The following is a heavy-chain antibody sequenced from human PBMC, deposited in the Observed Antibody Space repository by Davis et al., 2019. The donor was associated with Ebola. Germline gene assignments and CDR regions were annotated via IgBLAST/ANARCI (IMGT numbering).Heavy chain of an antibody. V-gene: IGHV1-46*01. CDR3: ARAIYYYDGSAYSDF. D-gene: IGHD3-22*01. CDR1: GYTFITYY. CDR2: INPSGGDT. Sequence: ASVKVSCKASGYTFITYYMVWVRQAPGQGLEWMGIINPSGGDTRYAQKFQGRVTMTRDTSTNTVYMELSSLRSEDTAVYYCARAIYYYDGSAYSDFWGQGTLVTVSS. J-gene: IGHJ4*02.